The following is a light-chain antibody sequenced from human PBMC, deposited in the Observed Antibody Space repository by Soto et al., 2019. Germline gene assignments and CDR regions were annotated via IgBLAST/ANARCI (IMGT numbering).Light chain of an antibody. Sequence: QSALTQPRSVSGSPGQSVTISCTGTSSDVGGYNYVSWHQQHPGKAPKLMIFEVSYRPSGVSDRFSGSKSGNTASLTISGLQADDEADYYCSSNTRSSLYVFGTGTKLTVL. CDR1: SSDVGGYNY. J-gene: IGLJ1*01. CDR2: EVS. V-gene: IGLV2-14*01. CDR3: SSNTRSSLYV.